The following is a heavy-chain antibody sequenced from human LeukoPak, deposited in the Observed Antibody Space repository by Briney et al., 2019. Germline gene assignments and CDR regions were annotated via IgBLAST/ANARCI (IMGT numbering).Heavy chain of an antibody. D-gene: IGHD3-22*01. Sequence: PSETLSLTCTVSGVSVSSGSYYWSWIRQPAGKGLEWIGRIYISGSTNYNPSLRGRVTMSIDTSKNQFSLTLTSVTAADTAVYYCARLVDTPVIRGYYFDPWGQGTLVTVSS. J-gene: IGHJ5*02. CDR2: IYISGST. CDR3: ARLVDTPVIRGYYFDP. CDR1: GVSVSSGSYY. V-gene: IGHV4-61*02.